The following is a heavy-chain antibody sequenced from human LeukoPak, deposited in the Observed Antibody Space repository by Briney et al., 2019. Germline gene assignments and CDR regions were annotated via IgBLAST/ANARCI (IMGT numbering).Heavy chain of an antibody. D-gene: IGHD3-10*01. CDR1: GFTFSNHN. Sequence: GGSLRLSGAASGFTFSNHNMNWVRQAPGKGLEWVSSISTSSSYIYYADSVKGRFTISRDNAKNSLYLQMNSLRAEDTAVYYCARVDPGGYLMFYYVDFWGQGTLVTVSS. V-gene: IGHV3-21*01. CDR3: ARVDPGGYLMFYYVDF. J-gene: IGHJ4*02. CDR2: ISTSSSYI.